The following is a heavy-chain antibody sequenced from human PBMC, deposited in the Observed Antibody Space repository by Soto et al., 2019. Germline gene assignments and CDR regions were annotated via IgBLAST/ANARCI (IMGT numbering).Heavy chain of an antibody. CDR2: INHVGIT. V-gene: IGHV4-34*01. CDR1: GGSFRGFY. Sequence: SETLSLTCAVSGGSFRGFYWTWIRQSPGKGLEWLGDINHVGITNYNPSLKSRVSIPVDTSKDQFSLKLSSVTAADTAVYYCARGGPPDFRSGQSNWFDPWGQGALVTVSS. D-gene: IGHD3-3*01. J-gene: IGHJ5*02. CDR3: ARGGPPDFRSGQSNWFDP.